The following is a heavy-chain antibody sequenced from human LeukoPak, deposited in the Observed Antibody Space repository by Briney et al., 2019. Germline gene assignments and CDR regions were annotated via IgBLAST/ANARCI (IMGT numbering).Heavy chain of an antibody. CDR1: GFTFSSYA. CDR2: ISYDGSNK. V-gene: IGHV3-30*04. Sequence: GRPLRLSCAASGFTFSSYAMHWVRQAPGKGLEWVAVISYDGSNKYYADSVKGRFTISRDNSKNTLYLQMNSLRAEDTAVYYCARVKGGGGFDYWGQGTLVTVSS. J-gene: IGHJ4*02. D-gene: IGHD2-15*01. CDR3: ARVKGGGGFDY.